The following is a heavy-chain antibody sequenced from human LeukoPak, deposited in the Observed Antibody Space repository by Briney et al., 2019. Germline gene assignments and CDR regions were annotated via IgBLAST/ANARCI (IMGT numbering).Heavy chain of an antibody. CDR3: AKSPRSAADNWFDP. CDR2: ISASGGST. Sequence: PGGSLRLPCAASGFTFSSYAMNWVRQAPGKGLEWVSGISASGGSTYFADSVKGRFTISRDTSKNTLFLQINSLTVDDTAVYYCAKSPRSAADNWFDPWGQGTLVTVSS. J-gene: IGHJ5*02. D-gene: IGHD6-13*01. CDR1: GFTFSSYA. V-gene: IGHV3-23*01.